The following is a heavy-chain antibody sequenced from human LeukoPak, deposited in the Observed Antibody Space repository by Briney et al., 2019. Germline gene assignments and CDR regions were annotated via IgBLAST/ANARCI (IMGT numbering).Heavy chain of an antibody. CDR2: IYHTGYT. CDR1: GGSISSGGYS. J-gene: IGHJ4*02. V-gene: IGHV4-30-2*01. CDR3: ARVGGGREIDY. Sequence: SESLSLTCAVSGGSISSGGYSWSWIRQPPGKGLEWIGYIYHTGYTYYNPSLKSRVTMSVDGSKNQFSLELSSVTAADTAVYYCARVGGGREIDYWGQGTLVTVSS. D-gene: IGHD3-16*01.